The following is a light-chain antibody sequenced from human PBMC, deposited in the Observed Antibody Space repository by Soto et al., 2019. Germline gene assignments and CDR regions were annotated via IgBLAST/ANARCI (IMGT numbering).Light chain of an antibody. Sequence: QSALTQPASVSGSPGQSITVSCTGTSSDIGGYNYVSWYQQHPGKAPKLMVYEVTNRPSGVSDRFSGSKSGNTASLTISGLQADDEGYYYCSSYTSRSTLYVFGTDTQLTVL. CDR1: SSDIGGYNY. J-gene: IGLJ1*01. CDR2: EVT. CDR3: SSYTSRSTLYV. V-gene: IGLV2-14*01.